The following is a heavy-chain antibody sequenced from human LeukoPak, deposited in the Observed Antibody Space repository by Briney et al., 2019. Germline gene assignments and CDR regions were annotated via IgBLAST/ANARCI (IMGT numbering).Heavy chain of an antibody. J-gene: IGHJ4*02. CDR2: SNSDGSST. CDR1: GFTFSSYW. V-gene: IGHV3-74*01. D-gene: IGHD4-17*01. Sequence: GGSLRLSCAASGFTFSSYWMHWVRQVPGKGLVWVSRSNSDGSSTNYADSVKGRFTISRDNAKNTLYLQMNSLRAEDTAVYYCARGGDYPFDYWGQGTLVTVSS. CDR3: ARGGDYPFDY.